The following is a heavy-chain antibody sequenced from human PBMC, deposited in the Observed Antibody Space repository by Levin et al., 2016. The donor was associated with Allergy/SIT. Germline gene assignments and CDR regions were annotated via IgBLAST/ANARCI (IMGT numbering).Heavy chain of an antibody. CDR2: IDPSDSYT. CDR1: GYVFRNYW. J-gene: IGHJ5*02. V-gene: IGHV5-10-1*01. D-gene: IGHD6-19*01. Sequence: GGSLRLSCKGSGYVFRNYWISWMRQVPGKGLEWMGKIDPSDSYTKYSPSFEGHVIMSADKSISTAYLQWTSLKASDTAIYYCARDHTSAWYGLFDPWGQGTLVTVSS. CDR3: ARDHTSAWYGLFDP.